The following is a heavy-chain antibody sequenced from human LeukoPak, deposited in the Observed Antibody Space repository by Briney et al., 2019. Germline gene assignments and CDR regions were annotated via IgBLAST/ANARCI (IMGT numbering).Heavy chain of an antibody. CDR3: ARDRRVTTVTINWFDP. D-gene: IGHD4-11*01. V-gene: IGHV4-38-2*02. Sequence: SETLSLTCTVSGYSISSGYYWGWIRQPPGKGLEWIGSIYHSGSTYYNPSLKSRVTISVDTSKNQFSLKLSSVTAADTAVYYCARDRRVTTVTINWFDPWGQGTLVTVSS. CDR2: IYHSGST. J-gene: IGHJ5*02. CDR1: GYSISSGYY.